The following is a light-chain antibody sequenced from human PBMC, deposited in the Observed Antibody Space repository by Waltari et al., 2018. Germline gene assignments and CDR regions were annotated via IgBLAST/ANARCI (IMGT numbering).Light chain of an antibody. J-gene: IGKJ3*01. Sequence: DIQMTQSPSSLSASVGDRVTITCQASQSISSYLNWYQQKPGKAPKLLIYAASSLQSGVPSRFSGSGSGTDFTLTISSLQPEDFATYYCQQSYSILITFGPGTKVDIK. CDR2: AAS. CDR1: QSISSY. V-gene: IGKV1-39*01. CDR3: QQSYSILIT.